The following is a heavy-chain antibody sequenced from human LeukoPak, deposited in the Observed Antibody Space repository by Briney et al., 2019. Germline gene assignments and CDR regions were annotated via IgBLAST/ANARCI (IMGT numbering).Heavy chain of an antibody. CDR3: TRHTEYTYYYDSSGPTLGDY. D-gene: IGHD3-22*01. V-gene: IGHV3-11*03. CDR2: ISRSSSYT. J-gene: IGHJ4*02. Sequence: PGGSLRLSCAASGFTFSDYYMSWIRQAPGKGLEWVSYISRSSSYTNYADSVKGRFTISRDNAKNSLYLQMNSLRADDTAVYYCTRHTEYTYYYDSSGPTLGDYWGQGTLVTVSS. CDR1: GFTFSDYY.